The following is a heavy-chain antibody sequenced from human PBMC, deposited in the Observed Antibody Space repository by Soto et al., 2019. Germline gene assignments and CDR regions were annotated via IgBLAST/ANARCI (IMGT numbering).Heavy chain of an antibody. CDR1: GYTFTGYY. CDR3: AREVVVPAAMRYYYYGMDV. J-gene: IGHJ6*02. Sequence: GASVKVSCKASGYTFTGYYMHWVRQAPGQGLEWMGWINPNSGGTNYAQKFQGWVTMTRDTSISTAYMELSRLRSDDTAVYYCAREVVVPAAMRYYYYGMDVWGQGTTVTVSS. D-gene: IGHD2-2*01. CDR2: INPNSGGT. V-gene: IGHV1-2*04.